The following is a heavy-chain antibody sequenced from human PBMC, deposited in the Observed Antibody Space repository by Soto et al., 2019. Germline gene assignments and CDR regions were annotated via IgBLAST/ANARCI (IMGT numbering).Heavy chain of an antibody. CDR2: LYYSGST. V-gene: IGHV4-39*01. CDR3: ASPKIEFYNWFDS. J-gene: IGHJ5*02. CDR1: GGSISSSSYY. Sequence: SETLSLTCTVSGGSISSSSYYWGWIRQPPGKGLEGIGSLYYSGSTYYNPSLKSRVTISVDTSKNQFSLKRSSVTAAGTAVYYCASPKIEFYNWFDSWGQGTQVTVSS. D-gene: IGHD3-22*01.